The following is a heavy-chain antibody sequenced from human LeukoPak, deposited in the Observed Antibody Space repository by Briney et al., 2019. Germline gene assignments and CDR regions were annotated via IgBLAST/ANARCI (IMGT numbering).Heavy chain of an antibody. V-gene: IGHV1-58*01. CDR2: IVVGSGNT. D-gene: IGHD6-19*01. CDR1: GFTFTSSA. J-gene: IGHJ3*02. CDR3: ARILEKVGWIYDAFDI. Sequence: TSVKVSCKASGFTFTSSAVQWVRQARGQRLEWIGWIVVGSGNTNYAQKFQGRVTITADESTSTAYMELSSLRSEDTAVYYCARILEKVGWIYDAFDIWGQGTMVTVSS.